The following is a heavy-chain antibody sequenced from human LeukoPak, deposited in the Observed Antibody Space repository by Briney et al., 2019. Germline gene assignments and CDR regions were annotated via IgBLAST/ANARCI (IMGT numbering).Heavy chain of an antibody. Sequence: GGSLRLSCAASGFTFSSYEMNWVRQAPGKGLEWVSYISSSGSTIYYADSVKGRFTISRDNAKNSLYLQMNSLRAEDTAVYYCAREAGDLTDYWGQGTLVTVSS. D-gene: IGHD4-17*01. V-gene: IGHV3-48*03. CDR1: GFTFSSYE. CDR3: AREAGDLTDY. J-gene: IGHJ4*02. CDR2: ISSSGSTI.